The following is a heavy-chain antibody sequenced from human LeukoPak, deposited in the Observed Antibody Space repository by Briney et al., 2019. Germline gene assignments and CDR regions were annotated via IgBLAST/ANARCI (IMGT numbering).Heavy chain of an antibody. CDR3: ARSRSNYRSGGYFDN. V-gene: IGHV5-51*01. CDR1: GYSFTSYW. D-gene: IGHD3-10*01. CDR2: IYPGDSDT. Sequence: GESLKISCKGSGYSFTSYWIGWVRQMPGKGLEWMGIIYPGDSDTRYSPSFQGQVTISADKSIGTAYLQWSSLKASDTAMYYCARSRSNYRSGGYFDNWGQGTLVTVSS. J-gene: IGHJ4*02.